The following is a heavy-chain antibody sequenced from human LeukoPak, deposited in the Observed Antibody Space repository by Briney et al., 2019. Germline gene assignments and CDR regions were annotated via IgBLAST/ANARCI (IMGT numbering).Heavy chain of an antibody. CDR2: IKQDGSEK. D-gene: IGHD3-3*01. V-gene: IGHV3-7*01. CDR1: GFTFSSYW. J-gene: IGHJ4*02. Sequence: GGSLRLSCAASGFTFSSYWMSWVRQAPGKGLEWVANIKQDGSEKYYVDSVKGRFTISRDNAKNSLYPQMNSLRAEDTAVYYCARALVNFWSGYIDYWGQGTLVTVSS. CDR3: ARALVNFWSGYIDY.